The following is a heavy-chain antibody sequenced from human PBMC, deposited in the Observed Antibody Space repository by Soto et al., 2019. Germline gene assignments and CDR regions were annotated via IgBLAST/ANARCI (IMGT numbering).Heavy chain of an antibody. J-gene: IGHJ4*02. CDR3: AKAREVTLVRISLAQ. CDR1: GFTFSSYL. V-gene: IGHV3-7*03. D-gene: IGHD3-10*01. Sequence: GGSLRLSCAASGFTFSSYLMSWVRQSPGKGLEWVANIKQDGSEKYYVDSVKGRFTISRDNAKNSLYLQMNSLRAEDTAIYYCAKAREVTLVRISLAQWGQGTLVTVSS. CDR2: IKQDGSEK.